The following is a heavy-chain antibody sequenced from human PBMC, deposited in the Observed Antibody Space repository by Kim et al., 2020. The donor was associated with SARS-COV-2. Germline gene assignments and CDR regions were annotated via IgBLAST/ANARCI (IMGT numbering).Heavy chain of an antibody. Sequence: SETLSLTCTVSGGSISSSSYYWGWIRQPPGKGLEWIGSIYYSGSTYYNPSLKSRVTISVDTSKNQFSLKLSSVTAADTDVYYCARGLDWDDFWSGYLWGQGTLVTVSS. D-gene: IGHD3-3*01. CDR1: GGSISSSSYY. CDR3: ARGLDWDDFWSGYL. J-gene: IGHJ5*02. V-gene: IGHV4-39*07. CDR2: IYYSGST.